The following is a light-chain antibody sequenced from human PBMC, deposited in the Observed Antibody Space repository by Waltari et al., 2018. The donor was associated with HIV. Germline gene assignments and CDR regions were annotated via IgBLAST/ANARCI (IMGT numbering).Light chain of an antibody. Sequence: SAGPHPASVPGLPGQSIPTSCTCADSDVGLYNFVSWYQQFPGEPPKLILYDVDSRASGISHRFSGSKSANTASLTISALRAEDEGHYYCASFLGDNTIVFGGGTKVTVL. V-gene: IGLV2-14*03. CDR1: DSDVGLYNF. J-gene: IGLJ2*01. CDR3: ASFLGDNTIV. CDR2: DVD.